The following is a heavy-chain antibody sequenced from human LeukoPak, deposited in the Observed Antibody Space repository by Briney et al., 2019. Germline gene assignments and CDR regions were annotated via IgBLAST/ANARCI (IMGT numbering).Heavy chain of an antibody. CDR1: GYTFTSYG. Sequence: GASVKVSCKASGYTFTSYGISWVRQAPGQGLEWMGWISAHNGNTNYAQKLQGRVTMTTDTSTSTAYMELRSLRSDDTAVYYCAREGDAEYSSHFDYWGQGTLVTVSS. V-gene: IGHV1-18*01. D-gene: IGHD6-6*01. CDR3: AREGDAEYSSHFDY. CDR2: ISAHNGNT. J-gene: IGHJ4*02.